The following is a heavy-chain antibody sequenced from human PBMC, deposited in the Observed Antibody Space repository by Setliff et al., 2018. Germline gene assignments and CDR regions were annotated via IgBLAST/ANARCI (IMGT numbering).Heavy chain of an antibody. CDR1: GGSISSGDYY. CDR2: IYYSGST. CDR3: ARSFSRREKFLLDY. J-gene: IGHJ4*02. V-gene: IGHV4-30-4*08. Sequence: SETLSLTCTVSGGSISSGDYYWSWIRQPPGKGLEWIGYIYYSGSTYYNPSLKSRVTISVDTSKNQFSLKLSSVTAADTAVYYCARSFSRREKFLLDYWGQGALVTVS.